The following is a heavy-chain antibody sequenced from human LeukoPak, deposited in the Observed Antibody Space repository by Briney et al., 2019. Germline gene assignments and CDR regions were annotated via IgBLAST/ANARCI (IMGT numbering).Heavy chain of an antibody. D-gene: IGHD2-2*01. CDR1: GGSINSGGYS. CDR3: ARDQSGCSSTSCYNWFDP. CDR2: ITHSGST. J-gene: IGHJ5*02. V-gene: IGHV4-30-4*07. Sequence: SETLSLTCAVSGGSINSGGYSWRWLRQPPGKGLEWLGYITHSGSTYYSPSLKSRVTISVDTSKNQFSLKLSSVTAADTAVYYCARDQSGCSSTSCYNWFDPWGQGTLVTVSS.